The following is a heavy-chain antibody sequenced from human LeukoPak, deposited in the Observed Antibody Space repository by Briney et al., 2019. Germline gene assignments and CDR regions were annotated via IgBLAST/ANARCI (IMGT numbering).Heavy chain of an antibody. J-gene: IGHJ4*02. Sequence: PSDTLSLTCTVSGGSISSSSYYWGWIRQPPGKGLEWIGSIYYSGSTYYNPSLKSRVTISVDTSKNQFSLKLSSVTAADTAVYYCARDVATVTTPHFDYWGQGTLVTVSS. CDR1: GGSISSSSYY. D-gene: IGHD4-17*01. CDR3: ARDVATVTTPHFDY. V-gene: IGHV4-39*07. CDR2: IYYSGST.